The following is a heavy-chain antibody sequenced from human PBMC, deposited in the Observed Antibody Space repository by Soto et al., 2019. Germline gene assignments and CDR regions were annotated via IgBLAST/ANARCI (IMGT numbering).Heavy chain of an antibody. D-gene: IGHD4-4*01. V-gene: IGHV3-30*14. CDR2: ISYDGSNK. J-gene: IGHJ6*02. Sequence: GGSLRLSCAASGFTFSSYAMHWVRQAPGKGLEWVAVISYDGSNKYYADSVKGRFTISRDNSKNTLYLQMNSLRAEDTAVYYCARDWLMTVTRYYYGMDVWGQGTTVTVSS. CDR3: ARDWLMTVTRYYYGMDV. CDR1: GFTFSSYA.